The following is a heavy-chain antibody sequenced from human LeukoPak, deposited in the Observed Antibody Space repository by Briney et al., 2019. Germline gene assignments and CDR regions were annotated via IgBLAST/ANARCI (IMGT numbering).Heavy chain of an antibody. CDR3: ASHCSSTSCYYYYYGMDV. V-gene: IGHV3-21*05. Sequence: GGSLRLSCAASGFTFSSYWMQWVRQAPGKGLEWVSYISSSSSYTNYADSVKGRFTISRDNAKNSLYLQMNSLRAEDTAVYYCASHCSSTSCYYYYYGMDVWGKGTTVTVSS. CDR2: ISSSSSYT. CDR1: GFTFSSYW. D-gene: IGHD2-2*01. J-gene: IGHJ6*04.